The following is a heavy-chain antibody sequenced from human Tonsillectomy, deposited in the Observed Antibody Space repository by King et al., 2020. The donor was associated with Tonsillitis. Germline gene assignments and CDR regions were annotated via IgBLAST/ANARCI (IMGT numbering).Heavy chain of an antibody. D-gene: IGHD1-26*01. CDR3: ARYVSGSFDY. Sequence: QLQESGPGVVKPSETLSLTCTVSGGSISSSDHYWAWIRQPPGKGLGWIGYMYYSGTSFNNSSLKSRITISGDTSENRFSLKLSSVTAADTAVYFCARYVSGSFDYWGQGALVTVSS. CDR2: MYYSGTS. CDR1: GGSISSSDHY. V-gene: IGHV4-39*01. J-gene: IGHJ4*02.